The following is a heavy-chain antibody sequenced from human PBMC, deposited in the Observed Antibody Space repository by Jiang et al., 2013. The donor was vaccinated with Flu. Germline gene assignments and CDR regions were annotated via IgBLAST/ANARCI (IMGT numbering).Heavy chain of an antibody. CDR3: ASARSYGPFDH. CDR2: IYVSGST. Sequence: PGLVKPSETLSLTCDVSGGSMRSYYWHWIRQPAGKGLEWIGRIYVSGSTDYNPSLKSRVTMSVDTSKNQFSLNLRSVTAADTAVYYCASARSYGPFDHWGQGALVTVSS. CDR1: GGSMRSYY. J-gene: IGHJ4*02. V-gene: IGHV4-4*07. D-gene: IGHD3-16*01.